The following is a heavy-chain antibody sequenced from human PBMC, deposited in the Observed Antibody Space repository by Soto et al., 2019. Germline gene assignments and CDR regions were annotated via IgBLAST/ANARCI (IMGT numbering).Heavy chain of an antibody. Sequence: SETLSLTCTVSGGSISSGGYYWSWIRQHPGKGLEWIGYIYYSGSTYYNPSLKSRVTISVDTSKNQFPLKLSSVTAADTAVYYCARDSPNCTNGVCYYWFDPWGQGTLVTVSS. J-gene: IGHJ5*02. CDR1: GGSISSGGYY. CDR3: ARDSPNCTNGVCYYWFDP. V-gene: IGHV4-31*03. CDR2: IYYSGST. D-gene: IGHD2-8*01.